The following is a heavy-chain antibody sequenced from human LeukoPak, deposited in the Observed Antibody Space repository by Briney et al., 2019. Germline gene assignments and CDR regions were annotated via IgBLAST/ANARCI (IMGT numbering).Heavy chain of an antibody. D-gene: IGHD1-7*01. Sequence: GGSLRLSCAASGFTFSSYAMHWVRQAPGKGLEWVAVISYDGSNKYYADSVKGRFTISRDNSKNTLYLQMNSLRAEDTAVYCCGKILGTTYPFDYWGQGTLVTVSS. CDR1: GFTFSSYA. J-gene: IGHJ4*02. CDR2: ISYDGSNK. V-gene: IGHV3-30-3*01. CDR3: GKILGTTYPFDY.